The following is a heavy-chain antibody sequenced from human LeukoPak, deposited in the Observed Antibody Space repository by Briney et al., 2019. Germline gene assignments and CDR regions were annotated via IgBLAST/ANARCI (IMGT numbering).Heavy chain of an antibody. V-gene: IGHV4-39*01. CDR1: GGSISGSSYY. CDR2: FYYSGSI. Sequence: PSETLSLTCTVSGGSISGSSYYWGWVRRPPGKGLEWIGSFYYSGSIYYNPSLKSRVTISVDTSKNQFSLKLTSLTAADTAVYYCARQYLMTIGYWGQGTLVTVSS. CDR3: ARQYLMTIGY. D-gene: IGHD4-11*01. J-gene: IGHJ4*02.